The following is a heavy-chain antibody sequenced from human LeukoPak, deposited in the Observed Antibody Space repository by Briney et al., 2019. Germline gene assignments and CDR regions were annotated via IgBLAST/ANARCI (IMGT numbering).Heavy chain of an antibody. CDR1: GYTFTGYY. J-gene: IGHJ4*02. CDR3: ARANALYCSSTSCLFDY. CDR2: INPNSGGT. D-gene: IGHD2-2*01. V-gene: IGHV1-2*02. Sequence: GASVKVSCKASGYTFTGYYMHWVRQGPGQGLEWMAWINPNSGGTYYAQNFHDRITMTRDTSISTAYMELSRLRSDDTAIYYCARANALYCSSTSCLFDYWGQGTLVTVSS.